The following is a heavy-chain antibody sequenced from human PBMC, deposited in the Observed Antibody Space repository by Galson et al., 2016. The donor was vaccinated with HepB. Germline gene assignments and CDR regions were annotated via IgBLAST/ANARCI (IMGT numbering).Heavy chain of an antibody. CDR2: IWYDGGNE. CDR1: GFTFSSYG. Sequence: SLRLSCAASGFTFSSYGMHWVRQAPGKGLEWVTVIWYDGGNEYYADSVKGRFTISRDNSKNTLYLQMNSLRPEDTAVYYCARVPVEVSGGYYLYYYYVDVWGKGTTVTVSS. V-gene: IGHV3-33*01. D-gene: IGHD1-26*01. J-gene: IGHJ6*03. CDR3: ARVPVEVSGGYYLYYYYVDV.